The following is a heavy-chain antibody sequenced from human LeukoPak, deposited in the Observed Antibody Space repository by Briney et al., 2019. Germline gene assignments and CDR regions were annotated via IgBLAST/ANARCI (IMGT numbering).Heavy chain of an antibody. CDR1: GFTFSSYS. CDR2: ISSSSSYI. D-gene: IGHD6-19*01. CDR3: ARDYREQWLVLRQFDY. Sequence: GGSLGLSCAASGFTFSSYSMNWVRQAPGKGLEWVSSISSSSSYIYYADSVKGRFTISRDNAKNSLYLQMNSLRAEDTAVYYCARDYREQWLVLRQFDYWGQGTLVTVSS. V-gene: IGHV3-21*01. J-gene: IGHJ4*02.